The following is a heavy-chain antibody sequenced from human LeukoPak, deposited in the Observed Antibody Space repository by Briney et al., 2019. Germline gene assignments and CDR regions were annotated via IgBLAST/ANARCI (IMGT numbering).Heavy chain of an antibody. D-gene: IGHD2-2*01. V-gene: IGHV3-9*01. J-gene: IGHJ4*02. Sequence: GGSLRLFCAASGFTFDDYAMHWVRQAPGKGLEWVSGLSWNSRSIGYADSVKGRFTISRDNAKNSLYLQMNSLRAEDTALYYCAKDYCSSTSCLSYYFDYWGQGTLVTVSS. CDR3: AKDYCSSTSCLSYYFDY. CDR1: GFTFDDYA. CDR2: LSWNSRSI.